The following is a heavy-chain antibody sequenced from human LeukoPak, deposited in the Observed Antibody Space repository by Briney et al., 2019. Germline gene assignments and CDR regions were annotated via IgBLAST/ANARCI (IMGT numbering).Heavy chain of an antibody. CDR1: GGTFSSYA. J-gene: IGHJ4*02. V-gene: IGHV1-69*13. CDR3: ARDAEPGSYYYDSSGYYSSDY. D-gene: IGHD3-22*01. Sequence: SVKVSCTASGGTFSSYAISWVRQAPGQGLEWMGGIIPMFGITNYAQKFQGRVTIIADESTSTAYMELSSLRSEDTAVYYCARDAEPGSYYYDSSGYYSSDYWGQGTLVTVSS. CDR2: IIPMFGIT.